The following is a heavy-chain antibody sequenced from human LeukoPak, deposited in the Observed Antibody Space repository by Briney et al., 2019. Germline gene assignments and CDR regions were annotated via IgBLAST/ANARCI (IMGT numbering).Heavy chain of an antibody. CDR2: ISGSGGST. J-gene: IGHJ4*02. D-gene: IGHD3-9*01. Sequence: GGSLRLSCAASGFTFSTYGMSWVRQAPGKGLEWVSAISGSGGSTYYADSVKGRFTISRDNSKNTLYLQMNSLRAEDTAVYYCAKKHYDILTGYPYFGYWGQGTLVTVSS. CDR3: AKKHYDILTGYPYFGY. V-gene: IGHV3-23*01. CDR1: GFTFSTYG.